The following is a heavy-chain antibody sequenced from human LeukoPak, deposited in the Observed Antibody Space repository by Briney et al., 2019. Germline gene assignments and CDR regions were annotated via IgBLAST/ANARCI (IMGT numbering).Heavy chain of an antibody. V-gene: IGHV3-30*18. CDR1: GFTFSSYG. CDR3: AKARGSSGRFY. Sequence: PGRSLRLSCAASGFTFSSYGMHWVRQAPGKGLEWVAVISYDGSNKYYADSVKGRFTISRDNSKNTLYLQMNSLRAEDTAVYYCAKARGSSGRFYWGQGTLVTVST. CDR2: ISYDGSNK. J-gene: IGHJ4*02. D-gene: IGHD6-6*01.